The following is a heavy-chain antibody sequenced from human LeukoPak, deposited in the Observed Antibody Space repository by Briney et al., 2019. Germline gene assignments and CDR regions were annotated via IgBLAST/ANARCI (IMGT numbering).Heavy chain of an antibody. V-gene: IGHV3-48*03. D-gene: IGHD2/OR15-2a*01. CDR2: ISSSGSSI. CDR1: GFTFSTFD. Sequence: PGGSLRLSCAASGFTFSTFDMNWVRQAPGKGLEWVSYISSSGSSIYYADSVKGRFTISRDNAKNSLFLQMDSLRAEDTAVYYCARDVLQRYWGQGTLVTVSS. J-gene: IGHJ4*02. CDR3: ARDVLQRY.